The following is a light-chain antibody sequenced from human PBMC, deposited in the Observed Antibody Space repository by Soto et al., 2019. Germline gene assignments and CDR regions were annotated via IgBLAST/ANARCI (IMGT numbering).Light chain of an antibody. J-gene: IGLJ1*01. CDR1: IDDVTAYYR. CDR2: DVS. V-gene: IGLV2-18*01. Sequence: QSALTQPPSVSGSPGQSVTISCSGTIDDVTAYYRVSWYQQTPGTAPKLLIYDVSNRPSGVPDRFSGSGSGNTASLTISGLQAEDQGDYYCSVYTRTSTYVFGTGTKVTVL. CDR3: SVYTRTSTYV.